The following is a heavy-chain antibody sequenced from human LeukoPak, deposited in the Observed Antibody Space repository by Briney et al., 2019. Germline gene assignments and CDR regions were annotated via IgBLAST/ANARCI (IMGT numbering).Heavy chain of an antibody. CDR3: ARGGGARPDY. J-gene: IGHJ4*02. V-gene: IGHV3-48*02. Sequence: SGGSLSLSCTASGFAFSRHGMDWVREAPGKGLKRVSYISSSSSAINYADSGKGRFTISRDNAKNSLFLQMDSLRDEDTAMYYCARGGGARPDYWGQGTLVTVSS. CDR2: ISSSSSAI. D-gene: IGHD3-10*01. CDR1: GFAFSRHG.